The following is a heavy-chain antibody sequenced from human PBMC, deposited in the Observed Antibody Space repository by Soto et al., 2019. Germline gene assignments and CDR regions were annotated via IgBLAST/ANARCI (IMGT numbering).Heavy chain of an antibody. CDR3: AKDIRAVAALTGFDY. V-gene: IGHV3-9*01. J-gene: IGHJ4*02. CDR2: ISWNSGSI. D-gene: IGHD6-19*01. CDR1: GFTFDDYA. Sequence: GGSLRLSCAASGFTFDDYAMHWVRQAPGKGLEWVSGISWNSGSIGYVDSVKGRFTISRDNAKNSLYLQMNSLRAEDTALYYCAKDIRAVAALTGFDYWGQGTLVTVSS.